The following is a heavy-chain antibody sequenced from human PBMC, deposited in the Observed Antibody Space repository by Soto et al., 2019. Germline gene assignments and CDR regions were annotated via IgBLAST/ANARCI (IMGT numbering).Heavy chain of an antibody. CDR2: IDPSDSYT. J-gene: IGHJ4*02. Sequence: GESLKICCKGSGYSFTSYWISWVRQMPGKGREWMGRIDPSDSYTNYSPSFQGHVTISADKSISTAYLQWSSLKASDTDMYYCARHRLAAAGPFDYWGRGTLGT. V-gene: IGHV5-10-1*01. D-gene: IGHD6-13*01. CDR1: GYSFTSYW. CDR3: ARHRLAAAGPFDY.